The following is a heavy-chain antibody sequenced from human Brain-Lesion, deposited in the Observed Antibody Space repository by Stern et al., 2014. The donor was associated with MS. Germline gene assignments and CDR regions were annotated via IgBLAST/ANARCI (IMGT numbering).Heavy chain of an antibody. CDR3: AKSGGVVNFQSYYXXXXX. D-gene: IGHD1-26*01. CDR1: GFTFSTYG. V-gene: IGHV3-30*18. CDR2: ISYVGSNK. Sequence: EELVESGGGVVQPGRSLRVSCAAYGFTFSTYGMHWVRQAPGKGLEWVAVISYVGSNKYYADSVKCRFPISRDNSKNTLYLHLNSLRAEDTAVYFCAKSGGVVNFQSYYXXXXXXGQGTTVTVSS. J-gene: IGHJ6*02.